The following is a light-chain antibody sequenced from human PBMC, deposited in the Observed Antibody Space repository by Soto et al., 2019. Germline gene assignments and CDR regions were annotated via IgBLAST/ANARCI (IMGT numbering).Light chain of an antibody. CDR1: SSNIGAGYD. CDR2: GNS. J-gene: IGLJ1*01. CDR3: QSYDSSLIYV. V-gene: IGLV1-40*01. Sequence: QSVLTQPPSVSGAPGQRVTISCTGSSSNIGAGYDVHWYQQLPGTAPKLLIYGNSNRPSGVPDRFSGSKSGTSASLAITGLQAADEADYYCQSYDSSLIYVFGTGTKLTVL.